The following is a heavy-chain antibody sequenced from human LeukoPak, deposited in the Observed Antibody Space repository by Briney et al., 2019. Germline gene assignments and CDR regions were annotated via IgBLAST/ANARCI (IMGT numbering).Heavy chain of an antibody. CDR1: GYSFTSYW. J-gene: IGHJ4*02. CDR3: ARPSSDYYGSGSHSYYFDY. V-gene: IGHV5-51*01. D-gene: IGHD3-10*01. CDR2: IYPGDSDT. Sequence: GESLKISCKGSGYSFTSYWIGWVRQMPGKGLEWMGIIYPGDSDTRYSPSFQGQVTISADKSISTAYLQWSSLKASDTAMYYCARPSSDYYGSGSHSYYFDYWGQGTLATVS.